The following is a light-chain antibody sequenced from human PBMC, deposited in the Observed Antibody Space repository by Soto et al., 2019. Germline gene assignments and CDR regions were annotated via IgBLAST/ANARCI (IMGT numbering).Light chain of an antibody. CDR1: SSDVGGYNY. CDR3: SSYAASNNFYFV. CDR2: EVT. J-gene: IGLJ3*02. Sequence: QSVLTQPPSASGSPGQSVTISCTGTSSDVGGYNYVSWYQQYPGRAPKLMIYEVTKRPSGVPDRFSGSKSGTTASLTVSGLLAEDEADDYCSSYAASNNFYFVFGGGTKLTVL. V-gene: IGLV2-8*01.